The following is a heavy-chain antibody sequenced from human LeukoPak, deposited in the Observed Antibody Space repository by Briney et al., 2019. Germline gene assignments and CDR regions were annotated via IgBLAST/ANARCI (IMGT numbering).Heavy chain of an antibody. CDR3: ARDPITMVRGVPNWFDP. D-gene: IGHD3-10*01. J-gene: IGHJ5*02. V-gene: IGHV3-30-3*01. Sequence: PGRSLRLSCAASGFTFSSYAMHWVRQAPGKGLEWVAVISYDGSNKYYADSVKGRFTISRDNSKNTLYLQMNSLRAEDTAVYYCARDPITMVRGVPNWFDPWGQGTLVTVSS. CDR2: ISYDGSNK. CDR1: GFTFSSYA.